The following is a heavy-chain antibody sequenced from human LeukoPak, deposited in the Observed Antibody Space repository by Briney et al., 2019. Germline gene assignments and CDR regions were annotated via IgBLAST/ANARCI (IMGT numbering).Heavy chain of an antibody. Sequence: PSETLSLTCAVSGGSISSGDYYWSWIRQAPGKGLEWIGYIYYSGSTYCNPSLKSRVTISVDTSKNQFSLKLSSVTAADTAVYYCARDQKYYYDSSGNFWGQGTIVTVSS. CDR3: ARDQKYYYDSSGNF. D-gene: IGHD3-22*01. CDR1: GGSISSGDYY. V-gene: IGHV4-30-4*08. J-gene: IGHJ3*01. CDR2: IYYSGST.